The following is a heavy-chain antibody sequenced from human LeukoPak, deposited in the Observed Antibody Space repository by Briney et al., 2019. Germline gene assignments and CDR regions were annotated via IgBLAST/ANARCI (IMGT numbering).Heavy chain of an antibody. Sequence: SEALSLTCAVYGGSFNGYYWSWIHQPPGKGLEWIGEINHSGSTNYNPSLKSRVTISVDTSKNQFSLKLASLTAADTAVYYCARRPIVGSTGFYFDPWGPGTLVTVSS. CDR2: INHSGST. J-gene: IGHJ5*02. CDR3: ARRPIVGSTGFYFDP. CDR1: GGSFNGYY. D-gene: IGHD1-26*01. V-gene: IGHV4-34*01.